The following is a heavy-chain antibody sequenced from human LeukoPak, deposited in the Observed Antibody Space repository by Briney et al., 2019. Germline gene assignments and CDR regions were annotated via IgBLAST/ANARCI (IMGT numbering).Heavy chain of an antibody. J-gene: IGHJ5*02. D-gene: IGHD2/OR15-2a*01. V-gene: IGHV1-69*01. CDR3: ARGIGIPGRHQRFDP. Sequence: SVKVSCKASGGTFSSYAISWVRQAPGQGLEWMGGIIPVFGTPNYAQKFQGRVTITADEPTSTTYMELSSLRSEDTAVYYCARGIGIPGRHQRFDPWGQGTLVTVSS. CDR1: GGTFSSYA. CDR2: IIPVFGTP.